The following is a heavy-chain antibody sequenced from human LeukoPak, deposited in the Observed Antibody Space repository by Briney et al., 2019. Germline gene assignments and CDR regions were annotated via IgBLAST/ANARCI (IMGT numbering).Heavy chain of an antibody. CDR2: ISGSGGST. D-gene: IGHD3-3*01. Sequence: PGGSLRLPCAASGFTFSSYAMSWVRQAPGKGLEWVSAISGSGGSTYYADSVKGRFTISRDNSKNTLYLQMNSLRAEDTAVYYCARALNYDFWSGYYTGPDYWGQGTLVTVSS. J-gene: IGHJ4*02. CDR1: GFTFSSYA. V-gene: IGHV3-23*01. CDR3: ARALNYDFWSGYYTGPDY.